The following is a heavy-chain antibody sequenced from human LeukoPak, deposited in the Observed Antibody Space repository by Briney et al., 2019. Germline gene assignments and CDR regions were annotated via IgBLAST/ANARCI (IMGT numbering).Heavy chain of an antibody. CDR2: IIPILGIA. J-gene: IGHJ4*02. Sequence: ASVKVSCKASGGTFSSYAISWVRQAPGQGLEWMGRIIPILGIANYAQKFQGGVTITADKSTSTAYMELSSLRSEDTAVYYCARPLETGTTVYYFDYWGQGTLVTVSS. D-gene: IGHD1-7*01. V-gene: IGHV1-69*04. CDR3: ARPLETGTTVYYFDY. CDR1: GGTFSSYA.